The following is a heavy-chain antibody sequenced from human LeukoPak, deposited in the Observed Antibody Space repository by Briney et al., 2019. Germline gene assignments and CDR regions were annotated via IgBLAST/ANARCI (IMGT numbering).Heavy chain of an antibody. CDR1: GGSFGGYY. V-gene: IGHV4-34*01. CDR3: ARPEWGAFDI. D-gene: IGHD7-27*01. J-gene: IGHJ3*02. CDR2: INHSGST. Sequence: PSETLSLTCAVYGGSFGGYYWSWIRQPPGKGLEWIGEINHSGSTNYNPSLKSRVTISVDTSKNQFSLKLSSVTAADTAVYYCARPEWGAFDIWGQGTMVTVSS.